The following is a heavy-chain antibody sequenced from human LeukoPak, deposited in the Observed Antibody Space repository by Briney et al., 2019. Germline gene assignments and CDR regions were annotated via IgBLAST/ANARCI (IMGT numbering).Heavy chain of an antibody. J-gene: IGHJ4*02. V-gene: IGHV3-23*01. D-gene: IGHD6-13*01. CDR3: AKVMGSSSWYSSDY. CDR1: GFTFSSYA. CDR2: ISGSGGST. Sequence: GGSLRLSCAASGFTFSSYAMSWVRQAPGKGLEWVSAISGSGGSTYYADSVKGRFTISRDNSKNTLYLQMNSLRAEDTAVYYCAKVMGSSSWYSSDYWGQGTLVTVSS.